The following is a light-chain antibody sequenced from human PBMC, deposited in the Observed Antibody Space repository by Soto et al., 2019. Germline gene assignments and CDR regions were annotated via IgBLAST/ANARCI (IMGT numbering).Light chain of an antibody. CDR2: DVS. Sequence: QSVLTQPASVSGSPGQSITISCTGTSSDVGAYNYDSWYQQYPGEAPKVIIYDVSHRPAGVSNRFSGSKSGNTASLTISGLQTQDEADYYCSSYSSVTTYVFGTGTKLTV. V-gene: IGLV2-14*01. CDR1: SSDVGAYNY. J-gene: IGLJ1*01. CDR3: SSYSSVTTYV.